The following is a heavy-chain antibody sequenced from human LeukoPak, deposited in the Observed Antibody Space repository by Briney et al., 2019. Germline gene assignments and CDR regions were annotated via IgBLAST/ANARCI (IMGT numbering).Heavy chain of an antibody. CDR3: ARLDYYGSGNPTLFDY. CDR1: GGSISSSSYY. V-gene: IGHV4-39*01. D-gene: IGHD3-10*01. J-gene: IGHJ4*02. Sequence: SETLSLTCTDSGGSISSSSYYWGWIRQPPGKGLEWIGSIYYSGSTYYNPSLKSRVTISVDTSKNQFSLKLSSVTAADTAVYYCARLDYYGSGNPTLFDYWGQGTLVTVSS. CDR2: IYYSGST.